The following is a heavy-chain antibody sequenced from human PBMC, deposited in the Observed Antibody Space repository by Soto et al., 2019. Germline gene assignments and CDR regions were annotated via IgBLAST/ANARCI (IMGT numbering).Heavy chain of an antibody. D-gene: IGHD5-12*01. Sequence: SETLSLTCTVPGGSIRSNHWSWIRQPPGKGLEWIGYIYYSGSTSYNPSLKSRVTISVDTSKNQFSLKLSSVTAADTAVYYCARRSRGGYETLYYFDYWGQGTLVTVSS. J-gene: IGHJ4*02. V-gene: IGHV4-59*01. CDR1: GGSIRSNH. CDR3: ARRSRGGYETLYYFDY. CDR2: IYYSGST.